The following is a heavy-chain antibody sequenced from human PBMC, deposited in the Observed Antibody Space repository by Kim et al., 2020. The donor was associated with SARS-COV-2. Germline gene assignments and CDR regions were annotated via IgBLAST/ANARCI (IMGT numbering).Heavy chain of an antibody. J-gene: IGHJ5*02. CDR3: AKNPFADYAGSIDP. CDR2: ISGGGGRT. CDR1: GFTFSNYA. D-gene: IGHD4-17*01. V-gene: IGHV3-23*01. Sequence: GGSLRLSCAASGFTFSNYAMNWVRQAPGKGLEWVSAISGGGGRTYYADSVRGRFSISRDNSKNTLYLQMNSLRAEDTAVYYCAKNPFADYAGSIDPWGQGTQVTVSS.